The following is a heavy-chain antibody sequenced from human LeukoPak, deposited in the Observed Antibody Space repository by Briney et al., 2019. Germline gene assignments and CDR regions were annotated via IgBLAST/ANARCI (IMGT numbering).Heavy chain of an antibody. CDR3: ARVGSSWYGSYYYYMDV. Sequence: GRSLRLSCAASGFTFSSYAMHWVRQAPGKGLEWVAVISYDGSNKYYADSVKGRFTISRDNSKNTLYLQMNSLRAEDTAVYYCARVGSSWYGSYYYYMDVWGKGTTVTVSS. CDR1: GFTFSSYA. D-gene: IGHD6-13*01. V-gene: IGHV3-30-3*01. CDR2: ISYDGSNK. J-gene: IGHJ6*03.